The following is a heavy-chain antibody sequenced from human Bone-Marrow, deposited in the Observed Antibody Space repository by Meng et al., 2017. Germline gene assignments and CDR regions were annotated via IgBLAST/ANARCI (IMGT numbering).Heavy chain of an antibody. CDR3: ARDCPSPFRWFDP. CDR2: IYYSGST. J-gene: IGHJ5*02. CDR1: GGSISSSSYY. V-gene: IGHV4-39*07. Sequence: LPLQDLGPGLVTPSETLSLTCTVSGGSISSSSYYWGWIRQPPGKGLEWIGSIYYSGSTYYNPSLKSRVTISVDTSKNQFSLKLSSVTAADTAVYYCARDCPSPFRWFDPWGQGTLVTVSS.